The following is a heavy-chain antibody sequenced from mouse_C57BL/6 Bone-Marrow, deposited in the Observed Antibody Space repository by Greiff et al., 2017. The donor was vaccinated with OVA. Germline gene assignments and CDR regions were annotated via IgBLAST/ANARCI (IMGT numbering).Heavy chain of an antibody. V-gene: IGHV1-55*01. CDR1: GYTFTSYW. CDR3: ARYEDYGGSSYEYFDY. Sequence: VQLQQPGAELVKPGASVKMSCKASGYTFTSYWITWVKQRPGQGLEWIGDIYPGSGSTNYNEKFKSKATLTVDTSSSTAYMQLSSLTSEDSAVYYCARYEDYGGSSYEYFDYWGQGTTLTVSS. J-gene: IGHJ2*01. CDR2: IYPGSGST. D-gene: IGHD1-1*01.